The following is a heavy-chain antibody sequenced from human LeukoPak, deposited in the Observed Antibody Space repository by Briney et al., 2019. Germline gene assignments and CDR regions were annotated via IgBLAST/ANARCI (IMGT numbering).Heavy chain of an antibody. J-gene: IGHJ5*02. CDR1: GFIFDRFG. Sequence: PGGSLRLSCVASGFIFDRFGMSWVRQAPGKGPEWVSSVSSSGGNTYYADSVRGWFTISRDSSKNMVFMEMNSLRADDTAVYYCAKSGQFDNWGQGTLVTVSS. V-gene: IGHV3-23*01. CDR2: VSSSGGNT. CDR3: AKSGQFDN.